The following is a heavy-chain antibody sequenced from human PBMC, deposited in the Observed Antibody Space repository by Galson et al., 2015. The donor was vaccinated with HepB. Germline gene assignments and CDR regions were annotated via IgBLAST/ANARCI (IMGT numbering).Heavy chain of an antibody. V-gene: IGHV3-30-3*01. CDR2: ISYDGSNK. Sequence: SLRLSCAASGFTFSSYAMHWVRQAPGKGLEWVAVISYDGSNKYYADSVKGRFTISRDNSKNTLYLQMNSLRAEDTAVYYCARHNGGTVDSWGQGTLVTVSS. D-gene: IGHD4-23*01. CDR1: GFTFSSYA. J-gene: IGHJ4*02. CDR3: ARHNGGTVDS.